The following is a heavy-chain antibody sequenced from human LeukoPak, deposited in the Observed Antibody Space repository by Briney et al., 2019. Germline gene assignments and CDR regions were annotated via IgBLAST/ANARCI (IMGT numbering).Heavy chain of an antibody. CDR1: GFTFSNYW. Sequence: GGSLRLSCAASGFTFSNYWMHWVRQGPGKGLVWVSRINSDGSRTGLADSEKGRFTISRDNAKNSLYLQMNSLRAEDTAVYYCARGIYYFDSWGQGTLVTVSS. J-gene: IGHJ4*02. V-gene: IGHV3-74*01. CDR2: INSDGSRT. D-gene: IGHD5-12*01. CDR3: ARGIYYFDS.